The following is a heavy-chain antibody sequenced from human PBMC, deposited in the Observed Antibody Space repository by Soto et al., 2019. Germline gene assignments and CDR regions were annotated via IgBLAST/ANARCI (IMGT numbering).Heavy chain of an antibody. J-gene: IGHJ6*02. CDR1: GFTFGDYA. D-gene: IGHD3-16*01. V-gene: IGHV3-43D*04. CDR2: ISWDGGST. Sequence: GGSLRLSCAASGFTFGDYAMHWVRQAPGKGLEWVSLISWDGGSTYYADSVKGRFTISRDNSKNSLYLQMNSLRAEDTALYYCAKDGGTNYYYYGMDVWGQGTTVTVSS. CDR3: AKDGGTNYYYYGMDV.